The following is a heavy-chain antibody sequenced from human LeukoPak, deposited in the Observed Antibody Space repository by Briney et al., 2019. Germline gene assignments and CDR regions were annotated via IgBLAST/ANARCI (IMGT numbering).Heavy chain of an antibody. Sequence: GGSLRLSCAASGFTFSNAWMSWVRQAPGKGLEWVGRIKSKTDGGTTDYAAPVKGRFTISRDDSKNTLYLQMNSLKTEDTAVYYCTTYRYGSGSTFDYWGQGTLVTVSS. V-gene: IGHV3-15*01. CDR3: TTYRYGSGSTFDY. D-gene: IGHD3-10*01. CDR2: IKSKTDGGTT. CDR1: GFTFSNAW. J-gene: IGHJ4*02.